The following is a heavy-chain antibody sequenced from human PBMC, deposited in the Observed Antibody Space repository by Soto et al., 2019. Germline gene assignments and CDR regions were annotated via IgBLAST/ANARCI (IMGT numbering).Heavy chain of an antibody. J-gene: IGHJ4*02. CDR3: ASLAGYSIS. D-gene: IGHD6-6*01. V-gene: IGHV1-69*12. CDR2: IIPIFGTP. Sequence: QVHLVQSGAEVKKPGSSVKVSCKASGATFSTYAISWVRQVPGQGLEWMGGIIPIFGTPNYAQRFQGRVTITADESTSTAYMTLSSLTSEATAVYYCASLAGYSISWGQGTLVTVSS. CDR1: GATFSTYA.